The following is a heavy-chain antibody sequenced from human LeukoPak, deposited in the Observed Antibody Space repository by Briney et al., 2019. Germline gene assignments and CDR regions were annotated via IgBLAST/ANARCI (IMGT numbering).Heavy chain of an antibody. CDR3: ARGGSGTYYYGSGSYHWFDP. Sequence: ASVKVSCEASGYTFTGYYMHWVRQAPGQGLEWMGWINPNSGGTNYAQKFQGWVTMTRDTSISTAYMELSRLRSDDTAVYYCARGGSGTYYYGSGSYHWFDPWGQGTLVTVSS. CDR1: GYTFTGYY. D-gene: IGHD3-10*01. V-gene: IGHV1-2*04. J-gene: IGHJ5*02. CDR2: INPNSGGT.